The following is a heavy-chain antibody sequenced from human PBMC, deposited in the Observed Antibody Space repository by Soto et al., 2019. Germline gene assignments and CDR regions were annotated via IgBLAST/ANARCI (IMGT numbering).Heavy chain of an antibody. Sequence: ASVKVSCKVSEYTLTELSIHWVRQAPGKGLEWMGGFDHEDDETIYAQKFQGRVTMTEDTSTDTAYMELNSLRSEDTAVYYCATGVPPAKWLALLTPFDYWGQGTLVTVSS. D-gene: IGHD6-19*01. CDR3: ATGVPPAKWLALLTPFDY. V-gene: IGHV1-24*01. CDR2: FDHEDDET. J-gene: IGHJ4*02. CDR1: EYTLTELS.